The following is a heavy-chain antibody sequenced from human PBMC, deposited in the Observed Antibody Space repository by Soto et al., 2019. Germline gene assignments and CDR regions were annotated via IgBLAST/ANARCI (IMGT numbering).Heavy chain of an antibody. V-gene: IGHV3-21*01. Sequence: GGSLRLSCAVSGFTFSNYGMNWVRQAPGKGLEWVSSIDGRSTYTYYADSVRGRFTVSRDNAKNSLYLQMNSLRAEDTAVYYCARAYLGRLPRRADYYYALDVWGQGTTVTVSS. D-gene: IGHD1-26*01. CDR2: IDGRSTYT. J-gene: IGHJ6*02. CDR1: GFTFSNYG. CDR3: ARAYLGRLPRRADYYYALDV.